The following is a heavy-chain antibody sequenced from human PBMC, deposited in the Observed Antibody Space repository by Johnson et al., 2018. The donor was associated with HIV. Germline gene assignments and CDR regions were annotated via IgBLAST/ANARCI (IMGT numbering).Heavy chain of an antibody. J-gene: IGHJ3*02. CDR2: IYSGGTT. D-gene: IGHD3-10*01. CDR3: AREALPRGLKSSFGGAFDI. CDR1: GFTFDDYG. V-gene: IGHV3-66*01. Sequence: VQLVESGGGVVRPGGSLRLSCAASGFTFDDYGMTWVRQAPGKGLEWVSVIYSGGTTYYADSVKGRFTISRDTSENTVYLQMNSLRAEDTAVYYCAREALPRGLKSSFGGAFDIWGQGTMVTVSS.